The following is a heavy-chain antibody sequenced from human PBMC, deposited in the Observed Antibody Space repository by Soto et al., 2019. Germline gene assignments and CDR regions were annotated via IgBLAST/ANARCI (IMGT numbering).Heavy chain of an antibody. CDR3: VRGDYGDTLVFDY. D-gene: IGHD4-17*01. V-gene: IGHV3-33*01. CDR2: IWYDGSNK. J-gene: IGHJ4*02. CDR1: GFTFSRYG. Sequence: QVQLVESGGGVVQPGRSLRLSCAASGFTFSRYGMHWVRQAPGKGLDWVAVIWYDGSNKYYADSVKGRFTISRDNSKNSLYLQMDSLRAEDTAVYYCVRGDYGDTLVFDYWGQGALVTVSS.